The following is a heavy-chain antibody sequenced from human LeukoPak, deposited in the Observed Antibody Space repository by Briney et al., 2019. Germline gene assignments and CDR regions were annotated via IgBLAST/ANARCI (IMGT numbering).Heavy chain of an antibody. CDR1: GGSFSGYY. D-gene: IGHD3-10*01. Sequence: PSETLSHTCAVYGGSFSGYYWSWIRQPPGKGLEWIGEINHSGSTNYNPSLKSRVTISVDTSKNQFSLKLSSVTAADTAVYYCARGSGSWVYWGQGTLVTVSS. CDR3: ARGSGSWVY. CDR2: INHSGST. J-gene: IGHJ4*02. V-gene: IGHV4-34*01.